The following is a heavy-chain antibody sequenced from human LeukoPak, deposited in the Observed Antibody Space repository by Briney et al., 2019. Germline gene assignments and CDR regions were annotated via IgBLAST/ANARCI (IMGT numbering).Heavy chain of an antibody. J-gene: IGHJ4*02. D-gene: IGHD3-22*01. V-gene: IGHV3-30*03. CDR2: ISYDGSNK. CDR3: ARGAYYYDSSGYPPGGY. CDR1: GFTFSSYG. Sequence: GRSLRLSCAASGFTFSSYGMHWVRQAPGKGLEWVAVISYDGSNKYYADSVKGRFTISRDNAKNSLYLQMNSLRAEDTAVYYCARGAYYYDSSGYPPGGYWGQGTLVTVSS.